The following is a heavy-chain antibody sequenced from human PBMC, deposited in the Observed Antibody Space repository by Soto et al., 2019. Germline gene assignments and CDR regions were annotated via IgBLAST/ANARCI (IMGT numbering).Heavy chain of an antibody. V-gene: IGHV3-30*04. J-gene: IGHJ4*02. CDR3: ARDFIVGAPDYFDY. Sequence: PGGSLRLSCAASGFTFCDYPMHWVRQAPGKGLEWVAVISYDGRVKYYVDSVKGRFTISRDDSKNTLYLQMNSLRVDDTAVYYCARDFIVGAPDYFDYWGQGTLVTVSS. CDR1: GFTFCDYP. D-gene: IGHD1-26*01. CDR2: ISYDGRVK.